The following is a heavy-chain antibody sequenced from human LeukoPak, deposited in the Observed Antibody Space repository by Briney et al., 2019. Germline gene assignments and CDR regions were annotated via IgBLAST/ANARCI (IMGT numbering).Heavy chain of an antibody. CDR3: ARHLSSGSWSNYYYYYGMDV. CDR2: IYYSGST. Sequence: SETLSLTCTVSGGSISSSSYYWGWIRQPPGKGLEWIGSIYYSGSTYYNPSLKSRVTISVDTSKNQFSLKLSSVTAADTAVYYCARHLSSGSWSNYYYYYGMDVWGQGTTVTVSS. J-gene: IGHJ6*02. V-gene: IGHV4-39*01. CDR1: GGSISSSSYY. D-gene: IGHD6-13*01.